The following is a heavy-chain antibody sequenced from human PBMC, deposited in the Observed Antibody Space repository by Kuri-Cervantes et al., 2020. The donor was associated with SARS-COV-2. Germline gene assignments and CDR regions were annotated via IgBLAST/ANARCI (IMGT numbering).Heavy chain of an antibody. Sequence: GESLKISCAASGFTVSSNYTSWVRQAPGKGLEWVSVIYSGGSTYYVDSVKGRFTISRDNSKNTLYLQMNSLRAEDTAVYYCAREAYNYYYDSSGYLLGGAFDIWGQGTMVTVSS. CDR3: AREAYNYYYDSSGYLLGGAFDI. CDR2: IYSGGST. D-gene: IGHD3-22*01. CDR1: GFTVSSNY. J-gene: IGHJ3*02. V-gene: IGHV3-53*01.